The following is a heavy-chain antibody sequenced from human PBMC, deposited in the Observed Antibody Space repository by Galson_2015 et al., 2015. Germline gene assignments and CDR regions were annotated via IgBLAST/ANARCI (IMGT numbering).Heavy chain of an antibody. V-gene: IGHV3-33*01. CDR3: ATDPTALLRYPF. Sequence: SLRLSCAASGFTFSRYGMHWVRQAPGKGLEWVSLIWYDGNNKYYADSVKGRFTISGDNSKNTLYLQMNSLRAEDTAVYYCATDPTALLRYPFWGQGTLVTVSS. D-gene: IGHD3-9*01. J-gene: IGHJ4*02. CDR2: IWYDGNNK. CDR1: GFTFSRYG.